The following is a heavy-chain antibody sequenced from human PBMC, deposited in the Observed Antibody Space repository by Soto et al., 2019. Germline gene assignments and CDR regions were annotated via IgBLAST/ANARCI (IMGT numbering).Heavy chain of an antibody. D-gene: IGHD6-13*01. Sequence: LSLTCSVSGGSISSSSHYWGWIRQSPGKGLDWIGSIYCRGSAYYNPSLKSRVTISVDTSKNQFSLKLRSVTAADTSVYYCARHPGIAAHFDFWGQGTLVTVSS. CDR1: GGSISSSSHY. J-gene: IGHJ4*02. V-gene: IGHV4-39*01. CDR2: IYCRGSA. CDR3: ARHPGIAAHFDF.